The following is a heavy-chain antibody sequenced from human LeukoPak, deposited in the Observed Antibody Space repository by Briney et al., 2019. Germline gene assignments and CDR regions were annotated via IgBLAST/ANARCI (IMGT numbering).Heavy chain of an antibody. CDR2: IYSGGST. V-gene: IGHV3-66*01. CDR3: ARAVRKYYFDY. CDR1: GFTVSSNY. Sequence: GGSLRISCAASGFTVSSNYMSWVRQAPGKGLEWVSVIYSGGSTYYADSVKGRFTISRDNSKNTLYPQMNSLRAEDTAVYYCARAVRKYYFDYWGQGTLVTVSS. J-gene: IGHJ4*02.